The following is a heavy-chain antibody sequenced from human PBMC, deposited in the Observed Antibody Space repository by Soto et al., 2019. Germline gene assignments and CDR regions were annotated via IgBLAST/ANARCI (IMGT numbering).Heavy chain of an antibody. CDR2: ISAYNGNT. CDR3: ARVLYYYDSGGYYHFDY. CDR1: GYTFTSYG. D-gene: IGHD3-22*01. V-gene: IGHV1-18*01. Sequence: QVQLVQSGAEVKKPGASVKVSCKASGYTFTSYGISWVRQAPGQGLEWMGWISAYNGNTNYAQKLQGRVTMTTDTSXSXXYRELRSLRTADTAVYYCARVLYYYDSGGYYHFDYWGQGTLVTVSS. J-gene: IGHJ4*02.